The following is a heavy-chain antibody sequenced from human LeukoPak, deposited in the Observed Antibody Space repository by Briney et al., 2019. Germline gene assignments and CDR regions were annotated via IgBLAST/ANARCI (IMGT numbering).Heavy chain of an antibody. V-gene: IGHV1-18*01. CDR2: ISGYNGNT. D-gene: IGHD2-15*01. CDR3: ARADYCSGGSCYSGNFDY. CDR1: GYTFTSYG. Sequence: ASVKVSCKASGYTFTSYGISWVRQAPGQGLEWMGWISGYNGNTKYAQKLQGRVTMTTDTSTSTAYMELRSLRSDDTAVYYCARADYCSGGSCYSGNFDYWGQGTLVTVSS. J-gene: IGHJ4*02.